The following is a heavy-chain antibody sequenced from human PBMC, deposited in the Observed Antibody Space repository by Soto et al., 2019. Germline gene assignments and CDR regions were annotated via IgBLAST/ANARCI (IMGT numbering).Heavy chain of an antibody. CDR1: VVSMRNYF. Sequence: SETLSLTCTLSVVSMRNYFWTWIRQPPGKGLEWIGYIHYSGTTSFFPSYNPSLRSRVTISEDTSKNQFSLKLLSVTTADTAVYFCAAGEASSRNLAKYYLHFWGQGTLVNVS. CDR2: IHYSGTT. V-gene: IGHV4-59*01. J-gene: IGHJ4*02. D-gene: IGHD6-13*01. CDR3: AAGEASSRNLAKYYLHF.